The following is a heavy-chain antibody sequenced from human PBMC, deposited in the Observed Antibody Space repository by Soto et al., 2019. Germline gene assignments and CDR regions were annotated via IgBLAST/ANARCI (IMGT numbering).Heavy chain of an antibody. CDR2: IYNSGST. Sequence: SETLSLTCTVSGGSVSSSSYYWGWVRQSPGKGLEWIGHIYNSGSTYYNPSLKSRVVISIDTSRNQFSLRLNSLTAADRAVYFCARGVTVFGLVSRFWFDPWGQGTVVTVSS. D-gene: IGHD3-3*01. J-gene: IGHJ5*02. CDR1: GGSVSSSSYY. V-gene: IGHV4-39*01. CDR3: ARGVTVFGLVSRFWFDP.